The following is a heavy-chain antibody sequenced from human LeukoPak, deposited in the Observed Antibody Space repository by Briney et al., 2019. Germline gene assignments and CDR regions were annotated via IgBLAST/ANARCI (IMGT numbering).Heavy chain of an antibody. CDR2: IYYSGST. CDR1: GGSISSGDYY. V-gene: IGHV4-30-4*01. D-gene: IGHD3-3*01. J-gene: IGHJ5*02. Sequence: SETLSLTCTVSGGSISSGDYYWSWIRQPPGKGLEWIGYIYYSGSTYYNPSLKSRVTISVDTSKNQFSLKLSSVTAADTAVYYCARAAPSREYYDFWSGYLNWFDPWGQGTLVTVSS. CDR3: ARAAPSREYYDFWSGYLNWFDP.